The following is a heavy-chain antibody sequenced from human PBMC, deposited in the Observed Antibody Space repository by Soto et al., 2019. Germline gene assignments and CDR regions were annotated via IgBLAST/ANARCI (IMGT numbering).Heavy chain of an antibody. V-gene: IGHV4-4*07. CDR3: VRDGSKTLRDCFYP. Sequence: QVQVQESGPGLVKPSETLSLTCSVSGGSMSKFYWSWIRKTAGKGLEWMGRVYATGTSDYNPSLRSRIAMSVDISKKTFSLRLRSGTAADTGVYYCVRDGSKTLRDCFYPWGQGILVTVSS. CDR1: GGSMSKFY. CDR2: VYATGTS. J-gene: IGHJ5*02. D-gene: IGHD4-17*01.